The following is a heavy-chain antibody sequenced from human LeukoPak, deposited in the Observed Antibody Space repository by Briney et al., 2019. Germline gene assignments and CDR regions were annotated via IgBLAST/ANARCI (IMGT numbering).Heavy chain of an antibody. Sequence: GGSLRLSCAASGFTFSSYAMSWVRQAPGKGLEWVSGISAGGGSTYYADSVKGRFTISRDNSKNTLYLQMNSLRAEDTAVYYCAKDGGYYDSSGYYYLFDYWGQGTLVTVSS. D-gene: IGHD3-22*01. CDR3: AKDGGYYDSSGYYYLFDY. J-gene: IGHJ4*02. V-gene: IGHV3-23*01. CDR1: GFTFSSYA. CDR2: ISAGGGST.